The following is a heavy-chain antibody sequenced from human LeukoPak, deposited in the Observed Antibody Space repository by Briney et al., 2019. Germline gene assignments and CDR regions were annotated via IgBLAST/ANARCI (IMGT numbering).Heavy chain of an antibody. CDR1: GFTFSSYA. CDR3: AKEADTIIVLKRYLDY. D-gene: IGHD3-22*01. Sequence: GSLRLSCAASGFTFSSYAMNWVRQAPGKGLEWVSAISGSGGGTYYSDSVKGRFTISRDNSENTLYLQMNSLRAEDTAVYYCAKEADTIIVLKRYLDYWGQGTLVTVSS. J-gene: IGHJ4*02. CDR2: ISGSGGGT. V-gene: IGHV3-23*01.